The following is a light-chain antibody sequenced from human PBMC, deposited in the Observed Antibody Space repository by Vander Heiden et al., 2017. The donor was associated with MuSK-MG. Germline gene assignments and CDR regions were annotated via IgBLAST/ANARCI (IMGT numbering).Light chain of an antibody. V-gene: IGKV1-9*01. CDR1: RGFSSN. CDR2: AAS. J-gene: IGKJ5*01. Sequence: DIQLTQSPSFLSASLGDRVTITCRASRGFSSNLAWYQQKPGKAPKFLIYAASTLQSGVPSRFSGSGSVTEFTLTIISLHLEDFATYSCQQLHSYPLTFGQGTLLDIK. CDR3: QQLHSYPLT.